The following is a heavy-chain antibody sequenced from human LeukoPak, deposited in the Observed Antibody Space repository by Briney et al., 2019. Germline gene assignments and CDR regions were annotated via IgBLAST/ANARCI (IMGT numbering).Heavy chain of an antibody. V-gene: IGHV4-59*01. D-gene: IGHD6-19*01. Sequence: SETLSLTCTVSGGSISSYYWSWIRQPPGKGLEWIGYIYYSGSTNYNPSLKSRVTISVDTSKNQFSLKLSSVTAADTAVYYCARLRSGWTNYYFDYWGQGTLVTVSS. CDR2: IYYSGST. J-gene: IGHJ4*02. CDR1: GGSISSYY. CDR3: ARLRSGWTNYYFDY.